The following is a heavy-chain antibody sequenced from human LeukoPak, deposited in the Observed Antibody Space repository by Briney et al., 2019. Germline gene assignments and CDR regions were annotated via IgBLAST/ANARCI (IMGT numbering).Heavy chain of an antibody. J-gene: IGHJ3*01. Sequence: GGSLRLSCAASGFTFSSYAMHWVRQAPGKGLEWVAVISYDGSNKYYADSVKGRFTISRDNSKNALYLQMNSLRPADTAVYYCARPGGYAFDLWGQGTMVTVSS. CDR1: GFTFSSYA. CDR3: ARPGGYAFDL. V-gene: IGHV3-30*04. CDR2: ISYDGSNK. D-gene: IGHD3-10*01.